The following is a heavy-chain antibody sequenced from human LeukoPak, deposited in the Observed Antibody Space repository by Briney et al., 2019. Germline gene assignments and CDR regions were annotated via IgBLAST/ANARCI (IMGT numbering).Heavy chain of an antibody. J-gene: IGHJ4*02. CDR3: ARDRASGMDF. D-gene: IGHD3-10*01. V-gene: IGHV4-31*03. CDR1: GGSVNSGAFY. CDR2: IFFTGRT. Sequence: SETLSLTCTVSGGSVNSGAFYWSWNRQFPGKGLEWIGQIFFTGRTDYNPSLKSRLTISIDTSKNQFSMELTSVNVADTATYYCARDRASGMDFWGQGTLVTVSS.